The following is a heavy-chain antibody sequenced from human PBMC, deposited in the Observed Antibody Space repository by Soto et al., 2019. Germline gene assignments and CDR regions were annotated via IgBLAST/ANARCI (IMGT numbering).Heavy chain of an antibody. Sequence: ASVKVSCKASGYTFTSYGISWVRQAPGQGLEWMGWISAYNCNTNYAQKLQGRVTMTTDTSTRTAYMEPRSLRSDDTAVYYCARDRGAGQHNTDYWGQGTLVTVSS. CDR3: ARDRGAGQHNTDY. J-gene: IGHJ4*02. CDR2: ISAYNCNT. V-gene: IGHV1-18*01. D-gene: IGHD6-19*01. CDR1: GYTFTSYG.